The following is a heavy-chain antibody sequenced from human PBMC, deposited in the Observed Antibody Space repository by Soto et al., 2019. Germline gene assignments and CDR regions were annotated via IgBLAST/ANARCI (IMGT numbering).Heavy chain of an antibody. Sequence: KPSETLSLTCTVSGGSISSGGHYWSWIRQHPGKGLEWIGYIYYSGSTYYNPSLKSRVIISADTSKNQFSLKLSSVTAADAAVYYCARASPPANTAVSPSHHFYGMDVWGQGTTVTVSS. D-gene: IGHD5-18*01. V-gene: IGHV4-31*03. CDR3: ARASPPANTAVSPSHHFYGMDV. CDR1: GGSISSGGHY. CDR2: IYYSGST. J-gene: IGHJ6*02.